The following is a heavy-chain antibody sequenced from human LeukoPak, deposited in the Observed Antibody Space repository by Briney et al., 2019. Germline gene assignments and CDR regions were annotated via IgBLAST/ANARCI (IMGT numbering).Heavy chain of an antibody. Sequence: PSETLSLTCTVSGGSISSYYWSWIRQPAGKGLEWIGRIYSSGSSVYNPSLESRVSMSLDTSKNQFSLKVTSMTAADTAVYYCAREDGGYSRVDYWGQGTLVTVSS. CDR1: GGSISSYY. D-gene: IGHD2-15*01. CDR3: AREDGGYSRVDY. V-gene: IGHV4-4*07. CDR2: IYSSGSS. J-gene: IGHJ4*02.